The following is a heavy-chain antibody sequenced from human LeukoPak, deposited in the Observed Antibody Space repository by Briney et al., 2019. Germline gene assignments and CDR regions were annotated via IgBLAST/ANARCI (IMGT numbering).Heavy chain of an antibody. CDR3: ASSYGSGSYDY. CDR1: GFNFITYS. D-gene: IGHD3-10*01. CDR2: ISTSSAYI. J-gene: IGHJ4*02. Sequence: GGFLRLSCAASGFNFITYSLSWVRQAPGKGLEWVSSISTSSAYISYADSVKGRFTISRDNAKNSLYLQMNSLRAEDTAVYYCASSYGSGSYDYWGQGTLVTVSS. V-gene: IGHV3-21*01.